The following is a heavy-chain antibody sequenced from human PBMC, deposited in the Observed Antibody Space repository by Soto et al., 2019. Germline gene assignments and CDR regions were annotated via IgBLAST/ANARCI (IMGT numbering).Heavy chain of an antibody. V-gene: IGHV4-34*01. CDR3: ARGQAVAATLYYFDY. J-gene: IGHJ4*02. CDR1: GGSFSVYY. D-gene: IGHD2-15*01. Sequence: SETLSLTCAVYGGSFSVYYWSWIRHPPGKGLEWIGEINHSGSTNYNPSLKSRVTISVDTSKNQFSLKLSSVTAADTAVYYCARGQAVAATLYYFDYWGQGTLVTVSS. CDR2: INHSGST.